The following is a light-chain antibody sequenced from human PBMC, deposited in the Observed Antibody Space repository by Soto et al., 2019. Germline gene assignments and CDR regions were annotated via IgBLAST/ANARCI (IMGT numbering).Light chain of an antibody. CDR1: QSINRNF. V-gene: IGKV3-20*01. J-gene: IGKJ2*03. Sequence: EIVLTQSPGTLYLSPGEGATLSCRASQSINRNFLAWYQQKRGQVPRLLIYAASIRATGIPDRFSGSGSGTDFTLTVSRLEPEDFAVYYCQQYGSSPMYSFGQGTKVDSK. CDR3: QQYGSSPMYS. CDR2: AAS.